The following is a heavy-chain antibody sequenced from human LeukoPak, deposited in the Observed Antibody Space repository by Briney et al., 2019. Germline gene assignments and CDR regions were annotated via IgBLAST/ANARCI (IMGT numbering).Heavy chain of an antibody. D-gene: IGHD4-17*01. Sequence: TGGSLRLSCAASGFTFSSYSTIWVRQAPGKGLEWVSYISSGSSTRCYGDSVKGRFTISRDNAKNSLYLQMNSLRDEDTAVYYCARGDDDYVRYFDYWGQGTLVAVSS. CDR1: GFTFSSYS. CDR2: ISSGSSTR. CDR3: ARGDDDYVRYFDY. V-gene: IGHV3-48*02. J-gene: IGHJ4*02.